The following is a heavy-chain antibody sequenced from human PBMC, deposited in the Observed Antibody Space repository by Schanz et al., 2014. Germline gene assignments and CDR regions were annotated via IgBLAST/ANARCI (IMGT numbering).Heavy chain of an antibody. V-gene: IGHV3-30*18. CDR2: ISYDGNNE. CDR1: GITLSGYG. Sequence: QVQLVESGGGVVQPGRSLRLSCAASGITLSGYGLHWVRQAPGKGLEWVAVISYDGNNEDYADSVKGRFSISRDNSQNTLYLQMDSLRPEDTAVYFCAKDTGYCHGGACYCFEYWGLGILXTVSS. J-gene: IGHJ4*02. CDR3: AKDTGYCHGGACYCFEY. D-gene: IGHD2-8*02.